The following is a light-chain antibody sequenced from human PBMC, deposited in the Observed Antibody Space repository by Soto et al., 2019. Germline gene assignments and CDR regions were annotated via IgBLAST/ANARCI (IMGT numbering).Light chain of an antibody. CDR3: QKYSSVPI. J-gene: IGKJ3*01. Sequence: DITMTQSPPSLSASVGDRVTITCRASQGIRNYVAWYQQIPGKAPKLLIYAASTLQSGVPSRFSGSGSGTDFTLTINGLQHEVVATYSCQKYSSVPIFGPGTKVEIK. V-gene: IGKV1-27*01. CDR1: QGIRNY. CDR2: AAS.